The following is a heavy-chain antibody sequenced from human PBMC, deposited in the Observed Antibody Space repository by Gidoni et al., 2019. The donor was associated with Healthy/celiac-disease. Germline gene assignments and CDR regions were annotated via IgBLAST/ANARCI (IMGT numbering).Heavy chain of an antibody. D-gene: IGHD3-10*01. V-gene: IGHV3-48*03. CDR3: ARVGYYYGSGPFDY. CDR1: GFTFSSYE. J-gene: IGHJ4*02. CDR2: ISSSGSTI. Sequence: EVQLVESGGGLVQPGGSRRLSCAASGFTFSSYEMNWVRQAPGKGLEWVSYISSSGSTIYYADSVKGRFTISRDNAKNSLYLQMNSLRAEDTAVYYCARVGYYYGSGPFDYWGQGTLVTVSS.